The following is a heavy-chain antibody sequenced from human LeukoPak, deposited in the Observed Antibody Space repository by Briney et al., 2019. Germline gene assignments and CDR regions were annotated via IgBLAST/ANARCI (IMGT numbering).Heavy chain of an antibody. CDR2: IYTSGST. CDR1: GGSISSGSYY. V-gene: IGHV4-61*02. Sequence: PSETLSLTCTVSGGSISSGSYYCSWIRQPAGKGLEWIGRIYTSGSTNYNPSLKSRVTISVDTSKNQFSLKLSSVTAADTAVYYCARSDTAMVTGDYWGQGTLVTVSS. J-gene: IGHJ4*02. D-gene: IGHD5-18*01. CDR3: ARSDTAMVTGDY.